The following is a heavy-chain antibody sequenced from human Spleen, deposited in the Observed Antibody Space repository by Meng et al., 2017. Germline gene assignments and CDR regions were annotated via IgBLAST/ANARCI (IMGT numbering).Heavy chain of an antibody. D-gene: IGHD2-2*01. CDR1: GFTFRSFA. Sequence: GESLKISCAASGFTFRSFAMHWVRQAPGKGLEWISYISSGGSKRKYSDSVRGRFTISRDNAKHSLFLQMNSLRDEDTALYYCARAYHVADYYYYGMDVWGQGTTVTVSS. J-gene: IGHJ6*02. CDR2: ISSGGSKR. CDR3: ARAYHVADYYYYGMDV. V-gene: IGHV3-48*02.